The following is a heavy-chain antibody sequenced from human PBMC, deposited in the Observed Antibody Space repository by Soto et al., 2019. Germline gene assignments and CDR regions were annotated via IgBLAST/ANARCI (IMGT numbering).Heavy chain of an antibody. J-gene: IGHJ4*02. CDR3: ARGGMPYVWFNEY. Sequence: QEQLVQSGAEVKKPGSSMKVSCKASGGIFSSFAISWVRQAPGQGLEWMGGIIPVFGTTNYAQKFQDRVTITADEPTNTAYMELSSLRSEDTAMYYGARGGMPYVWFNEYGGQGALVYVAS. CDR2: IIPVFGTT. CDR1: GGIFSSFA. D-gene: IGHD3-16*01. V-gene: IGHV1-69*01.